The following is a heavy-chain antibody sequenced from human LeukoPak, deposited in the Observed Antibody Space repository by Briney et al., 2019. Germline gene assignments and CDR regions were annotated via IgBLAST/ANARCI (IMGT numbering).Heavy chain of an antibody. Sequence: SVKVSCKASGGTFSSYAISWVRQAPGQGLEWMGGIIPIFGTANYAQKFQGRVTITADESTSTAYMELSSLRSEDTAVYYCAREYCSSTGCYGGTRNWFDPWGQGTLVTVSS. CDR2: IIPIFGTA. D-gene: IGHD2-2*01. CDR3: AREYCSSTGCYGGTRNWFDP. V-gene: IGHV1-69*13. CDR1: GGTFSSYA. J-gene: IGHJ5*02.